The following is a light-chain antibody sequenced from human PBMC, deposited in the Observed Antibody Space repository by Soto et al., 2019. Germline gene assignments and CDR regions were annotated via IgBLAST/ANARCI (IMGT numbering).Light chain of an antibody. V-gene: IGKV1-5*01. CDR1: QRISGG. Sequence: DIQMTQSPSTLSASLGDRVTITCRASQRISGGLAWYQQKPGKAPKVLIYDASSLESGVPSRFSGSGSGTEFSLTISSLQTDDFATYFCQQFDTYPWTFGQGTKVDI. CDR3: QQFDTYPWT. J-gene: IGKJ1*01. CDR2: DAS.